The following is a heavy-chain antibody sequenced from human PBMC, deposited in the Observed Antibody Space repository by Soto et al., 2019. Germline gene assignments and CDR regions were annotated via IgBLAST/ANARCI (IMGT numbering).Heavy chain of an antibody. CDR2: IIPIFGTA. J-gene: IGHJ4*02. CDR1: VGTFSSYA. D-gene: IGHD6-19*01. V-gene: IGHV1-69*05. Sequence: GASVKVSCKASVGTFSSYAISWVRQAPGQGLEWMGGIIPIFGTANYAQKFQGRVTITRDKSTSTVYMELSSLRSEDTAVYYCARSIIAVAGTGDYWGQGTLVTV. CDR3: ARSIIAVAGTGDY.